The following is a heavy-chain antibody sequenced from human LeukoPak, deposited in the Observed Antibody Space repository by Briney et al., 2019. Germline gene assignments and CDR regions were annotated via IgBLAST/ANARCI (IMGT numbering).Heavy chain of an antibody. D-gene: IGHD3-3*01. CDR1: GFTFSTYW. J-gene: IGHJ4*02. CDR3: ARDFRFLDDY. CDR2: IKQDGSEK. Sequence: QPGRSLRLSCAASGFTFSTYWMTWVRQAPGKGLEWVANIKQDGSEKYYVDSVKGRFTISRDNAKNSLYLQMNSLRAEDTAMYYCARDFRFLDDYWGQGTLVTVSS. V-gene: IGHV3-7*01.